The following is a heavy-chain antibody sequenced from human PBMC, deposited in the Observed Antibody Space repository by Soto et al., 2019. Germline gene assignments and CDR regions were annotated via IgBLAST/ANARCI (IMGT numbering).Heavy chain of an antibody. CDR2: ISYDGSNK. J-gene: IGHJ4*02. Sequence: QVQLVESGGGVVQPGRSLRLSCAASGFTFSSYGMHWVRRAPGKGLEWVAVISYDGSNKYYADSVKGRFTISRDNSKNTLYLQMNSLRAEDTAVYYCAKEFLSGYDSPLYYWGQGTLVTVSS. D-gene: IGHD5-12*01. V-gene: IGHV3-30*18. CDR3: AKEFLSGYDSPLYY. CDR1: GFTFSSYG.